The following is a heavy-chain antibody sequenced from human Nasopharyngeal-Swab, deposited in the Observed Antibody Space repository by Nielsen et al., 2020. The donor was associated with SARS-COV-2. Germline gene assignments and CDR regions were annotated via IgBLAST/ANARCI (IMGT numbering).Heavy chain of an antibody. CDR3: ARHERRRWGIFEGYFDY. Sequence: SETLSLTCNVSGASIGTYYWSWIRQPPGKGLEWIGYMYFSGSTNYNPSLKSRVTISVDTSKNQFSLKLSSVTAADTAVYYCARHERRRWGIFEGYFDYWGQGTLVTVSS. J-gene: IGHJ4*02. V-gene: IGHV4-59*08. CDR1: GASIGTYY. CDR2: MYFSGST. D-gene: IGHD2-15*01.